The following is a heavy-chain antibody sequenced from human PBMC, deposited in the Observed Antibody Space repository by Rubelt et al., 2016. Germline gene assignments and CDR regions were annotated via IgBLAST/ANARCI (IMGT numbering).Heavy chain of an antibody. CDR1: GYSFTSYW. J-gene: IGHJ4*02. V-gene: IGHV5-51*01. CDR2: IYPGDSDT. Sequence: EVQLVQSGAEVKKPGESLKISCKGSGYSFTSYWIGWVRQMPGTCLEWMGIIYPGDSDTRYSPACQGKVTSSADKAISTAYLQWSSVKASDTAMYYCARRSSSAHDFDYWGQGTLVTVSS. D-gene: IGHD6-13*01. CDR3: ARRSSSAHDFDY.